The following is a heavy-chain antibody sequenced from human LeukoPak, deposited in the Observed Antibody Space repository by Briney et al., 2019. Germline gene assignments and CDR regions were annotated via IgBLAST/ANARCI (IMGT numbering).Heavy chain of an antibody. Sequence: GESLQISCKASGYSFTTHWIGWVRQMPGKGLEWMGIIYPGDSDTRYGPSFQGQVTISADKSISTAYLQWSSLKASDTAMYYCARQSGSIAVAGEHVDYWGQGTLVTVSS. V-gene: IGHV5-51*01. CDR2: IYPGDSDT. D-gene: IGHD6-19*01. J-gene: IGHJ4*02. CDR1: GYSFTTHW. CDR3: ARQSGSIAVAGEHVDY.